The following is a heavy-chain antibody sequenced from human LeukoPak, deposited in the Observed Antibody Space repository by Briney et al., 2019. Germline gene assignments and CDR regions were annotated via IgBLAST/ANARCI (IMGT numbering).Heavy chain of an antibody. V-gene: IGHV3-7*05. D-gene: IGHD3-3*01. CDR2: IKQDGSEK. CDR1: RFTFSDYW. Sequence: PGGSPRLSCAASRFTFSDYWMSWVRQAPGKGLEWVANIKQDGSEKYYVDSVKGRFTISRDNAKDSLYLQMNSLRAEDTAVYYCARVIRSYFDYWGQGTLVTVSS. CDR3: ARVIRSYFDY. J-gene: IGHJ4*02.